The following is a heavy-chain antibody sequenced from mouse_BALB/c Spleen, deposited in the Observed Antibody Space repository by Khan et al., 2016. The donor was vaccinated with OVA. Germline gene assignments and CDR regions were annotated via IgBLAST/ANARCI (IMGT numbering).Heavy chain of an antibody. J-gene: IGHJ4*01. CDR1: GYTFTNYG. CDR2: ININTGEP. Sequence: QIQLVQSGPELKKPGETVKISCKASGYTFTNYGMNWVKQAPGRGLKWMGWININTGEPTYADDFKGRFAFSLETSASSAYLQINNLKHEDTATYFGARGGRRAMDYWGQGTSVTVSS. V-gene: IGHV9-3-1*01. D-gene: IGHD3-3*01. CDR3: ARGGRRAMDY.